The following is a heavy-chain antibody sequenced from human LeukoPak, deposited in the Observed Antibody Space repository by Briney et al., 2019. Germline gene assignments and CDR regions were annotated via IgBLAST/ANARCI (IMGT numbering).Heavy chain of an antibody. J-gene: IGHJ3*02. D-gene: IGHD2-2*01. Sequence: KSGGSLRLSCAASGLSFNTYSMNWVHQAPGKGLEWVSSISSTSAHIFYADSVKGRFSISRDNAKNSLYLQVNSLRVEDTAVYYCTSRYCTSTNCYSFDNWGQGTLVTASS. CDR3: TSRYCTSTNCYSFDN. CDR1: GLSFNTYS. V-gene: IGHV3-21*01. CDR2: ISSTSAHI.